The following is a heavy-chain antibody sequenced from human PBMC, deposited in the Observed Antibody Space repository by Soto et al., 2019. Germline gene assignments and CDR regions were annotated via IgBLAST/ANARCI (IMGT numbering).Heavy chain of an antibody. Sequence: PGGSLRLSCAASGFTFSSYAMIWVRQAPGKGLEWVSAISGSGGSTYYADSVKGRFTISRDNSKNTLYLQMNSLRAEDTAVYYCAKGGWRIAVAGTSFDYWGQGTLVTVSS. J-gene: IGHJ4*02. V-gene: IGHV3-23*01. D-gene: IGHD6-19*01. CDR1: GFTFSSYA. CDR3: AKGGWRIAVAGTSFDY. CDR2: ISGSGGST.